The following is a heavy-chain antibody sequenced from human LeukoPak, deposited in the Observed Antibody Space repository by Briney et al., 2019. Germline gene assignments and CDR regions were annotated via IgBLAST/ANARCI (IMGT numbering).Heavy chain of an antibody. CDR1: GGSISSYY. D-gene: IGHD3-10*01. V-gene: IGHV4-59*01. CDR3: ARVSRGKYMVRGVPLYYFDY. J-gene: IGHJ4*02. CDR2: IYYSGST. Sequence: SETLSLTCTVSGGSISSYYWSWIRQPPGKGLEWIGYIYYSGSTNYHPSLKSRVTISVDTSKNQFSLKLSSVTAADTAVYYCARVSRGKYMVRGVPLYYFDYWGQGTLVTVSS.